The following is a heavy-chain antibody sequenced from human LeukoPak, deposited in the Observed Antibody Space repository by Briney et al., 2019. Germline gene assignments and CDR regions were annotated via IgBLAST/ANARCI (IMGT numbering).Heavy chain of an antibody. CDR1: GYSISSGYY. Sequence: SETLSLTCTVSGYSISSGYYWGWIRQPPGKGLEGIGSIYHSGSTYYNPSLKSRVTISVDTSKNQFSLKLSSVTAADTAVYYCARGDYGDYNWFDPWGQGTLVTVSS. J-gene: IGHJ5*02. D-gene: IGHD4-17*01. CDR3: ARGDYGDYNWFDP. CDR2: IYHSGST. V-gene: IGHV4-38-2*02.